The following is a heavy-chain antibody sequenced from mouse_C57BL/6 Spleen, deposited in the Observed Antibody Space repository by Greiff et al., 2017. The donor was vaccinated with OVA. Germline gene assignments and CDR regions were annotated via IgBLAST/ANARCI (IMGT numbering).Heavy chain of an antibody. CDR3: AREDGNYAMDY. CDR2: IYPGDGDT. J-gene: IGHJ4*01. Sequence: QVQLQQSGAELVKPGASVKISCKASGYAFSSYWMNWVTQRPGKGLEWIGQIYPGDGDTNYNGKFKGKATLTADKSSSTAYMQLSSLTSEDSAVYFCAREDGNYAMDYWGQGTSVTVSS. CDR1: GYAFSSYW. V-gene: IGHV1-80*01.